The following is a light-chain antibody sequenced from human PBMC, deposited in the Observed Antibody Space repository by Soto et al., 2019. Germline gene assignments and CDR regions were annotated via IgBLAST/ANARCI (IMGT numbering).Light chain of an antibody. Sequence: EIVLTQSPATLSLSPGERATLSCRASQSIGLAIAWYQHKPGQAPRLLIFDASQRATGIPARFRGSGSGTDFTLSISSLEPEDFAVYYCQQSSTIPRTFGQGTKVDLK. CDR1: QSIGLA. CDR2: DAS. V-gene: IGKV3-11*01. J-gene: IGKJ1*01. CDR3: QQSSTIPRT.